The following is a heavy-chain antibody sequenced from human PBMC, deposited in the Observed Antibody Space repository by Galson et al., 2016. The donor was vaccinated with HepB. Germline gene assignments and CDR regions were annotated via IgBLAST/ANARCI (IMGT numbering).Heavy chain of an antibody. Sequence: SLRLSCAASGFTFSDYYMSWIRQAPGKGLEWISYISRSSSYIIYADSVKGRFTISRDDAKNSLYLQMNSLRAEDTAVYYFAREGRGAYSNTIDYWGQGTLVTVSS. V-gene: IGHV3-11*06. CDR3: AREGRGAYSNTIDY. CDR2: ISRSSSYI. J-gene: IGHJ4*02. D-gene: IGHD3-16*01. CDR1: GFTFSDYY.